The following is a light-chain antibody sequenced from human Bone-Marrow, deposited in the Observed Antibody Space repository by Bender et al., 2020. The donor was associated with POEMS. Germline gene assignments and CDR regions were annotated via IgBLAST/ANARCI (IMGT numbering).Light chain of an antibody. CDR3: TSYSSSSTDV. V-gene: IGLV2-14*02. J-gene: IGLJ1*01. CDR2: ELS. CDR1: SSDVGSYNL. Sequence: QSALTQPASVSGSPGQSITISCTGTSSDVGSYNLVSWYQQYSGKAPKLIIYELSRRPSGVSNRFSGSKSGNTASLTISGLQADDEADYYCTSYSSSSTDVVGTGTKVTVL.